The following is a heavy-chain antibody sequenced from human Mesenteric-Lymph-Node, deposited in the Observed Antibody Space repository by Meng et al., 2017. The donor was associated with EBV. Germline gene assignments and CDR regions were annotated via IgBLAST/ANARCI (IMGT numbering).Heavy chain of an antibody. Sequence: QVRRVQSGPWVKKPWASVKVSCKASGGSFNTHAINWVRQAPGQGLEWMGGVIPVFGSPFYAQNFQGRVTIAADESTNTVYLHLYSLRSEDTALYYCARGWEITYYFDIWGQGTLVTVSS. D-gene: IGHD1-14*01. CDR2: VIPVFGSP. CDR1: GGSFNTHA. CDR3: ARGWEITYYFDI. J-gene: IGHJ4*02. V-gene: IGHV1-69*01.